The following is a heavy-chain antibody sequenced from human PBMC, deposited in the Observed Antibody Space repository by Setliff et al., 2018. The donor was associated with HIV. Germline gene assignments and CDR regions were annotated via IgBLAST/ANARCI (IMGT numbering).Heavy chain of an antibody. CDR3: ARHFYTTSWYSGTYWYFDL. Sequence: SETLSLTCSMSNGSINDYYWSWIRQSPGKGLEWIGSTYNSENINYNPSLKSRVTVSVDTSKNQFSLRLTSVTAADTTVYFCARHFYTTSWYSGTYWYFDLWGRGTLVTVSS. CDR1: NGSINDYY. CDR2: TYNSENI. V-gene: IGHV4-59*12. D-gene: IGHD2-15*01. J-gene: IGHJ2*01.